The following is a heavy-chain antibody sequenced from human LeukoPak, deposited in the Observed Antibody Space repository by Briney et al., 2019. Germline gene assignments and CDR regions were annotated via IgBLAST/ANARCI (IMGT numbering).Heavy chain of an antibody. CDR2: IYYSGNT. V-gene: IGHV4-59*08. CDR1: SGSISTYY. D-gene: IGHD5-12*01. Sequence: PSETLSLTCTVSSGSISTYYWSWIRQPPGKGLEWIGFIYYSGNTNYNPSLKSRVTVSVDTSKNQFSLKLSSVTAADTAVYRCARRGYSGYDGEDYFDYWGQGTLVTVSS. CDR3: ARRGYSGYDGEDYFDY. J-gene: IGHJ4*02.